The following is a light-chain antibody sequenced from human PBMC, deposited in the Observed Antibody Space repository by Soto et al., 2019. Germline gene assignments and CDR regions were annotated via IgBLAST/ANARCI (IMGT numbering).Light chain of an antibody. V-gene: IGLV1-40*01. CDR1: SSNIGAGYD. CDR2: GNS. Sequence: QSVLTQPPSVSGAPGQRVTISCTGSSSNIGAGYDVHWYQQLPGTAPNLLIYGNSNRPSGVPDRFSGSKSGTSASLAITGLQAEDEADYYCQSYDSSLSKMVFGGGTQLTVL. J-gene: IGLJ2*01. CDR3: QSYDSSLSKMV.